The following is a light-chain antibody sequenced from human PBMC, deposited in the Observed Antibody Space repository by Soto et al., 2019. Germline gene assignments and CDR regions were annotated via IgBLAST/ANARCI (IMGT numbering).Light chain of an antibody. J-gene: IGKJ3*01. V-gene: IGKV1-33*01. CDR1: QDISNY. CDR2: DAS. Sequence: DIPMTQSPSSLSASVGDRVTITCQASQDISNYLNWYQQKPGKAHKLLIYDASNLETGVPSRFSGSGSGTDFTFTISSLQPEDIATYYCQQYDNLPLSFGPGTKVDIK. CDR3: QQYDNLPLS.